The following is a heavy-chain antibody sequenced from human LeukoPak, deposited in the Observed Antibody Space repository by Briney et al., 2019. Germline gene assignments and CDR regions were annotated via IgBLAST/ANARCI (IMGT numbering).Heavy chain of an antibody. CDR1: GFTFSSYT. CDR2: ISPSGSST. D-gene: IGHD3-10*01. V-gene: IGHV3-21*01. CDR3: GRDFLGESGAGGP. J-gene: IGHJ5*02. Sequence: GGPLRLSCTASGFTFSSYTMNWVGQAPGKGLEWASSISPSGSSTWHADSVKGRFTISRDNAKNSVHLQMTNLRVDDTAVYYCGRDFLGESGAGGPWGQGILVTVSS.